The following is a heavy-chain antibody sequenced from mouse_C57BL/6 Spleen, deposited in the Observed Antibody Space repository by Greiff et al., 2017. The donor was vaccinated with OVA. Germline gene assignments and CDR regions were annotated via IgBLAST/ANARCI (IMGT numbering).Heavy chain of an antibody. V-gene: IGHV1-15*01. Sequence: QVQLQQSGAELVRPGASVTLSCKASGYTFTDYDMHWVKQTPVHGLEWIGAIDPETGGTAYNQKFKGKAILTADKSSSTAYMELRSLTSEDSAVYYCTRPGDVGYYFDYWGQGTTLTVSS. D-gene: IGHD3-1*01. CDR1: GYTFTDYD. CDR3: TRPGDVGYYFDY. CDR2: IDPETGGT. J-gene: IGHJ2*01.